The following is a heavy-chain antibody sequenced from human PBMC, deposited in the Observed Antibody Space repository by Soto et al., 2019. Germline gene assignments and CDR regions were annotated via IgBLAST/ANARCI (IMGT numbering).Heavy chain of an antibody. CDR3: TRDIGGRWAY. CDR2: IHSNGNS. Sequence: KASETLSFTCSVSGDSISTSYWSWIRQPAEKRPEWIGRIHSNGNSHYNPSLRSRVSMSMDTSKKEIYLELTSVTAEDTALYYCTRDIGGRWAYWGPGTLVTVSS. J-gene: IGHJ4*02. D-gene: IGHD3-16*01. CDR1: GDSISTSY. V-gene: IGHV4-4*07.